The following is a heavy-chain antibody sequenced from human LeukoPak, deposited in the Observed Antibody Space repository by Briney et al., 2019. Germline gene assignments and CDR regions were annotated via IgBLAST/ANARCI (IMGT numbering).Heavy chain of an antibody. J-gene: IGHJ4*02. CDR3: TRGSSGRRDN. CDR1: GYSFTSGD. CDR2: MNPNSGNT. D-gene: IGHD6-19*01. Sequence: ASVKVSCKASGYSFTSGDINWVRQATGQGLEWMGWMNPNSGNTGYGQNFQGRITMTRDISIGTAYMELSNLTSEDTAIYYCTRGSSGRRDNWGQGTLVTVSA. V-gene: IGHV1-8*01.